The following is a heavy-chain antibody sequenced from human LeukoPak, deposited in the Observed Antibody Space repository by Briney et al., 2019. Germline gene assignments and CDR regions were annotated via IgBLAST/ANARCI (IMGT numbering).Heavy chain of an antibody. CDR1: GGTFSSYA. D-gene: IGHD3-22*01. Sequence: SVKVSCKASGGTFSSYAISWVRQAPGQGLEWMGGIIPIFGTANYAQKFQGRVAITADESASTAYMELSSLRSEDTAVYYCALVNYDSSGYYKFDDYWGQGTLVTVSS. CDR3: ALVNYDSSGYYKFDDY. J-gene: IGHJ4*02. V-gene: IGHV1-69*13. CDR2: IIPIFGTA.